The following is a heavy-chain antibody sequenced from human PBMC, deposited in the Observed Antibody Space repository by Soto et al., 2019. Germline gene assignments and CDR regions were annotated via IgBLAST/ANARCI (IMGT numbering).Heavy chain of an antibody. CDR1: GFXXXXXS. J-gene: IGHJ4*02. CDR2: ISSSSSYI. Sequence: EVQLVESGGGLXXXGGXXXLSCAASGFXXXXXSMNXXXXAPGKGLEWVSSISSSSSYIYYADSVKGRFTISRDNAKNSLYLQMNSLRAEDTAVYYCARDLYSSSARYFDYWGQGTLVTVSS. CDR3: ARDLYSSSARYFDY. D-gene: IGHD6-6*01. V-gene: IGHV3-21*01.